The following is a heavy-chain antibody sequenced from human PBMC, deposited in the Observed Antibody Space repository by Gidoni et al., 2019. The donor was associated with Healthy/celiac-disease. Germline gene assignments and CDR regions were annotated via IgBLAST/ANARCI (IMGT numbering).Heavy chain of an antibody. CDR1: GFTFSSYG. CDR2: IWYDGSNK. CDR3: ARGTQGIADNWFDP. D-gene: IGHD6-13*01. V-gene: IGHV3-33*01. J-gene: IGHJ5*02. Sequence: QVQLVESVGGVVQPGRSLRLSCAASGFTFSSYGMHWVRQATGKGLEWVAVIWYDGSNKYYADSVKGRFTISRDNSKNTLYLQMNSLRAEDTALYYCARGTQGIADNWFDPWGQGTLVTVSS.